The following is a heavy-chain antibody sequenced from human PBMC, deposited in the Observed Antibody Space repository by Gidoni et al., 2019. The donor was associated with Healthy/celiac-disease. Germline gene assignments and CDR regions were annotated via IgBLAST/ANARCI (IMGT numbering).Heavy chain of an antibody. J-gene: IGHJ6*02. Sequence: QVQLQASGPGLVKPSETLSLTCTVARASFSNYYWSWIRQPAGKGLEWIGRIYTSGSTNYNPSLKSRVTMSVDTSKNQFSLKLSSVTAADTAVYYCARDGGEGRFYYYGMDVWGQGTTVTVSS. V-gene: IGHV4-4*07. CDR2: IYTSGST. CDR3: ARDGGEGRFYYYGMDV. D-gene: IGHD3-10*01. CDR1: RASFSNYY.